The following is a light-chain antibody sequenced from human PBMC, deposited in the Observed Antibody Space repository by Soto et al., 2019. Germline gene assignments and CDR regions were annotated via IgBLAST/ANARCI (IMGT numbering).Light chain of an antibody. CDR3: QQYGSSPLFT. Sequence: EMVLTQSPGTLSFSPGERATLSCRASQSVSSSYLAWYQQKPGQAPRLLIYGASGRATGIPDRFSGSGSGTDFPLTVSRLEPEDFAVYYCQQYGSSPLFTFGPGTKVDIK. J-gene: IGKJ3*01. CDR1: QSVSSSY. V-gene: IGKV3-20*01. CDR2: GAS.